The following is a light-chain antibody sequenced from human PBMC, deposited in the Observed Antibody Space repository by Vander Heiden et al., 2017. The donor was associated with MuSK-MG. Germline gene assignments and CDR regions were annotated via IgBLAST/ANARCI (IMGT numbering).Light chain of an antibody. V-gene: IGLV3-19*01. CDR3: NSRDSSGNHQVV. J-gene: IGLJ2*01. Sequence: SSELTQDPAVSVALGQTVRITCQGDSLRSYYASWYQQKPGQAPGLVIYGKNNRPSGIPDRFSGSSSGNTASLTITGAQAEDEADYYCNSRDSSGNHQVVFGGGTKLTVL. CDR2: GKN. CDR1: SLRSYY.